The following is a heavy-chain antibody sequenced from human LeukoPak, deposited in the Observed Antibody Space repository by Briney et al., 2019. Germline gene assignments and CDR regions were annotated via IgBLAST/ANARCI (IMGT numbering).Heavy chain of an antibody. Sequence: GGSLRLSCAASGFTFSSYGMYWVRQAPGKGLEWMAVIWFDGSTKYYADSVKGRFTISRDNSKNTLYLQMNSLRDDDTAVYYCARDEGIASYFDYWGQGTLVTVSS. CDR3: ARDEGIASYFDY. CDR2: IWFDGSTK. CDR1: GFTFSSYG. J-gene: IGHJ4*02. V-gene: IGHV3-33*07. D-gene: IGHD6-13*01.